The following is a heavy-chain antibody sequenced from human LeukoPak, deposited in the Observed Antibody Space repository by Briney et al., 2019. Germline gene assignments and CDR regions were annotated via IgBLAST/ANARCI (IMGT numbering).Heavy chain of an antibody. CDR1: GFTFSSYE. Sequence: GGSLRLSCAASGFTFSSYEMSWVRQAPGKGLEWVSYISSSGSTIYYADPVKGRFTISRDNAKNSLYLQMNSLRAEDTAVYYCARSEDYGDYAYWGQGTLVTVSS. CDR3: ARSEDYGDYAY. D-gene: IGHD4-17*01. CDR2: ISSSGSTI. V-gene: IGHV3-48*03. J-gene: IGHJ4*02.